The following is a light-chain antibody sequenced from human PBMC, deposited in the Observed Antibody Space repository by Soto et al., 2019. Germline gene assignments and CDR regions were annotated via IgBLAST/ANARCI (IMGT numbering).Light chain of an antibody. V-gene: IGLV2-14*01. J-gene: IGLJ2*01. CDR3: SSYTSSSTLX. CDR1: SSDVGGYNY. Sequence: QSALTQPASVSGSPGQSITISCTGTSSDVGGYNYVSWYQQHPGKAPKLMIYEVSNRPSGVSNRFSGSKSGNTASLTISGLQAEDEADYYCSSYTSSSTLXFGGGTXLTVL. CDR2: EVS.